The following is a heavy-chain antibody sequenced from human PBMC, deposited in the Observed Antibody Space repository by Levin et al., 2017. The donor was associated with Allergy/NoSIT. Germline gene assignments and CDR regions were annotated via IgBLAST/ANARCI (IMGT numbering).Heavy chain of an antibody. CDR1: GFTFSDYY. CDR2: SSSSGSAI. V-gene: IGHV3-11*01. D-gene: IGHD5-18*01. CDR3: ARESDGSYGPNHNWFDP. Sequence: GGSLRLSCAASGFTFSDYYMSWIRQTPGKGLEWISYSSSSGSAIYYADSVKGRLTISRDNAKKSLYLQMNSLRADDPAVSFCARESDGSYGPNHNWFDPWGQGTLVTVSS. J-gene: IGHJ5*02.